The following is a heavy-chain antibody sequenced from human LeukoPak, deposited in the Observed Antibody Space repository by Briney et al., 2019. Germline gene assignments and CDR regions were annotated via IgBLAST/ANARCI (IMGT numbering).Heavy chain of an antibody. D-gene: IGHD6-19*01. CDR3: ASTSGWYEPIDY. Sequence: GGSLRLSCAASGFTFSSYGMHWVRQAPGKGLEWVAVIWYDGSNKYYADSVKGRFTISRANSKNTLYLQMTILRAEDTAVYYCASTSGWYEPIDYWGQGTLVTVSS. V-gene: IGHV3-33*01. CDR2: IWYDGSNK. CDR1: GFTFSSYG. J-gene: IGHJ4*02.